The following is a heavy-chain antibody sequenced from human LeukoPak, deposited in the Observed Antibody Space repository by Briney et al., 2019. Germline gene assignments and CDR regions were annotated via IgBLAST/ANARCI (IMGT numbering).Heavy chain of an antibody. CDR1: GGSISSYY. D-gene: IGHD6-19*01. Sequence: SETLSLTCTVSGGSISSYYWSWIRQPPGKGLEWIGYIYYSGSTNYNPSLKSRVTISVGTSKNQFSLKLSSVTAADTAVYYCARDVIAVAGPRGFDPWGQGTLVTVSS. J-gene: IGHJ5*02. V-gene: IGHV4-59*01. CDR2: IYYSGST. CDR3: ARDVIAVAGPRGFDP.